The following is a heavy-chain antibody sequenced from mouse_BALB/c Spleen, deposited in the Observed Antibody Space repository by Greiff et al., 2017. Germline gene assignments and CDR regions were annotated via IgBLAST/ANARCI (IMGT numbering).Heavy chain of an antibody. V-gene: IGHV1-87*01. CDR1: GYTFTSYW. J-gene: IGHJ4*01. D-gene: IGHD2-1*01. Sequence: VQLQQSGAELARPGASVKLSCKASGYTFTSYWMQWVKQRPGQGLEWIGAIYPGDGDTRYTQKFKGKATLTADKSSSTAYMQLSSLASEDSAVYYCAYGNYVGGAMDYWGQGTSVTVSS. CDR3: AYGNYVGGAMDY. CDR2: IYPGDGDT.